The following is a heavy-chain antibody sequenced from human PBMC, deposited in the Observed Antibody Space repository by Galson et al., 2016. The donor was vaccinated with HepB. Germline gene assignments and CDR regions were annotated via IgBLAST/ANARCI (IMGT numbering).Heavy chain of an antibody. CDR2: ISHSRFT. V-gene: IGHV4-34*01. CDR3: ARRRYQHNNSGYYDY. D-gene: IGHD3-22*01. J-gene: IGHJ4*02. CDR1: NGSLSGYY. Sequence: SETLSLTCDVYNGSLSGYYWSWIRQSPGRGLEWIGEISHSRFTMYNPSLKSRVTISIDTSKNEFSLKVNSLTAADTAMYYCARRRYQHNNSGYYDYWGQGTLVTVSS.